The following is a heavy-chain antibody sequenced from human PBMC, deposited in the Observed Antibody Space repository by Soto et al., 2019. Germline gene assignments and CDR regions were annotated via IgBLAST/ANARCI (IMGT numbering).Heavy chain of an antibody. V-gene: IGHV3-23*01. Sequence: EVQLLESGGGLVQPGGSLRLSCAASGFTFTSYTMSWVRQSPGKGLEWVSTISGSGITYYADSVKGRFTISRDNSKNTLYLHRNSLRADDTATYSCAKDRGAVPGTGDGFDHWGQGTLVTVS. D-gene: IGHD6-19*01. CDR3: AKDRGAVPGTGDGFDH. CDR2: ISGSGIT. J-gene: IGHJ4*02. CDR1: GFTFTSYT.